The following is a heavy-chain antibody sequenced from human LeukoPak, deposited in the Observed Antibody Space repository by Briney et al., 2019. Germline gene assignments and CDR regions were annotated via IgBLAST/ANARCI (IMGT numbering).Heavy chain of an antibody. V-gene: IGHV1-46*01. Sequence: GASVKVSCKASGYTSTSYYMHWVRQAPGQGLEWMGIINPSGGSTSYAQKFQGRVTMTRDTSTSTVYMELSSLRSEDTAVYYCAKGGAAAGILDYWGQGTLVTVSS. D-gene: IGHD6-13*01. CDR3: AKGGAAAGILDY. CDR1: GYTSTSYY. J-gene: IGHJ4*01. CDR2: INPSGGST.